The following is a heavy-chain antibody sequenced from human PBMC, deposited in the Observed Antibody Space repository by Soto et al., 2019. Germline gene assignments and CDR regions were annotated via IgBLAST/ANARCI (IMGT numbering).Heavy chain of an antibody. CDR1: GFSLSTSGVG. CDR2: IYWDDDK. D-gene: IGHD2-8*02. Sequence: QITLKESGPTLVKPTQTLTLTCTFSGFSLSTSGVGVGWIRQPPGKALVWLALIYWDDDKRYSPSLKSRLTITKDTSKNQVVLTMTNMDPVDTATYYCARIRVAEDFDYWGQGTLVTVSS. V-gene: IGHV2-5*02. CDR3: ARIRVAEDFDY. J-gene: IGHJ4*02.